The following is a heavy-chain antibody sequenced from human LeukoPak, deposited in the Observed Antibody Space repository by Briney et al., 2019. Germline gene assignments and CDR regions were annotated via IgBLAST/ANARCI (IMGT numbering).Heavy chain of an antibody. D-gene: IGHD3-22*01. V-gene: IGHV3-48*04. CDR1: GFTFSSYS. J-gene: IGHJ4*02. Sequence: GGSLRLSCAASGFTFSSYSMNWVRQAPGKGLEWVSYISSSSTIYYADSVKGRFTISRDNAKNSLYLQMNSLRAEDTAVYYCARPGSTGYSPFDYWGQGTLVTVSS. CDR3: ARPGSTGYSPFDY. CDR2: ISSSSTI.